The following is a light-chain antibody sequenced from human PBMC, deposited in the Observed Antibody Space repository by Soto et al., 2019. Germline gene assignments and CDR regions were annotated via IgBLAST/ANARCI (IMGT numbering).Light chain of an antibody. CDR1: SNDVGRYSY. CDR2: EVS. V-gene: IGLV2-14*01. Sequence: QSALAQPASVSGSPGQSITISCTGSSNDVGRYSYVSWYQQHPGKIPKLIIYEVSLRPSGISDRFSASKSGNTASLTISGLQAEDEADYYCASYTSDTSRLFGTGTKVTVL. CDR3: ASYTSDTSRL. J-gene: IGLJ1*01.